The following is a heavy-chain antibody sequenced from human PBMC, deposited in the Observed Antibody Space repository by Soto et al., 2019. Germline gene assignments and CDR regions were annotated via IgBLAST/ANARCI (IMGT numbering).Heavy chain of an antibody. Sequence: PSETLSLTCTVSSASTSTHNWSWIRQTPGKGLEWIGYIYEGGSTGYNPSLKSRVTISLDTSRNQFSLKLSSVTAADTAVYYCARSHIVPRLLMYPYDYWGQGTLVTVSS. CDR3: ARSHIVPRLLMYPYDY. CDR2: IYEGGST. V-gene: IGHV4-4*08. J-gene: IGHJ4*02. D-gene: IGHD6-6*01. CDR1: SASTSTHN.